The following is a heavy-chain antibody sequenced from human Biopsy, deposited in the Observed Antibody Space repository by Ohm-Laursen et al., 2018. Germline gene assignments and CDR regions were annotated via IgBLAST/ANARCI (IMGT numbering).Heavy chain of an antibody. J-gene: IGHJ4*02. D-gene: IGHD6-19*01. CDR1: GGSVSSGSYY. V-gene: IGHV4-61*01. Sequence: SDTLSLTCTVSGGSVSSGSYYWSWIRQPPGKGLEWIGYIYYSGSTNYNPSLESRVTMSVDMPKNQFSLKLSSVTAADTAIYYCARGMRSSGWPYFDPWGQGTLVTVSS. CDR2: IYYSGST. CDR3: ARGMRSSGWPYFDP.